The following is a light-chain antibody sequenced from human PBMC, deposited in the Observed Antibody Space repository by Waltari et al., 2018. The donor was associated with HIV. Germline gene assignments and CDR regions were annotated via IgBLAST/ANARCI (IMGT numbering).Light chain of an antibody. CDR1: QSVSSN. V-gene: IGKV3-15*01. CDR3: QHRSNRPL. J-gene: IGKJ5*01. Sequence: EIVMTQSPATLSVSPGERATLSCRASQSVSSNLAWYQQKPGQAPRLLIYGASTRATGIPARFSGSGSGTDFTLTISSLEPDDFAVYYCQHRSNRPLFGQGTRLEIK. CDR2: GAS.